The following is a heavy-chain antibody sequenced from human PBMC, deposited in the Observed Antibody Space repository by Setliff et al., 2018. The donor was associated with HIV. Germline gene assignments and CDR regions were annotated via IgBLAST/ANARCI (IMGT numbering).Heavy chain of an antibody. CDR2: IYHSGST. CDR1: GYSISSGYY. J-gene: IGHJ4*02. V-gene: IGHV4-38-2*01. CDR3: ARAGAVAGPSGY. D-gene: IGHD6-19*01. Sequence: SETLSLTCAVSGYSISSGYYWGWIRQPPGKGLERIGSIYHSGSTYYNPSLKSRVTFSVDTSKNQFSLKLSSVTAADTAVYYCARAGAVAGPSGYWGQGTLVTVSS.